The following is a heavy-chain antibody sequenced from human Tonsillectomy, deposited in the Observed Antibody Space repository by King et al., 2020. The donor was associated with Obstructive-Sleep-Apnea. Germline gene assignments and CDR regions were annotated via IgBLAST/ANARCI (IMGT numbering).Heavy chain of an antibody. CDR1: GFTFSSHW. Sequence: QLVQSGGGLVHPGGSLRLSCVASGFTFSSHWMSWVRQAPGKGLEWVANIKQDGSEKYYVESVKGRFTISRDNAKNSLSLQMNSLRAEDTAVYYCVRKTWERPPHVDYWGQGTLVTVSS. CDR3: VRKTWERPPHVDY. D-gene: IGHD1-1*01. CDR2: IKQDGSEK. V-gene: IGHV3-7*03. J-gene: IGHJ4*02.